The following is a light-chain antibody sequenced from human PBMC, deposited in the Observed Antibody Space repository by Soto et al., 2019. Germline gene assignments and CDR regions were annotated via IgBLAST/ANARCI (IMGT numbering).Light chain of an antibody. CDR2: EVN. CDR3: ASFRSGTILA. Sequence: QSALTQPASVSGSPGQSGTISCTGPRSDIGDSNFISWYQHSPGKAPRLLIYEVNNRPSGVSKRFSGSKAGNTASLTISGLLDDDEADYFCASFRSGTILAFGSGTKVTVL. V-gene: IGLV2-14*01. J-gene: IGLJ1*01. CDR1: RSDIGDSNF.